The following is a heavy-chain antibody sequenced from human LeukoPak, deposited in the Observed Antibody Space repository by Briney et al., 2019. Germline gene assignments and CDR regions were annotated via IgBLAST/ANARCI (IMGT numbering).Heavy chain of an antibody. CDR3: ARSWGIAARPGPLDY. V-gene: IGHV3-33*01. CDR2: IWYDGSNK. Sequence: HPGTSLRLSCAASGFPFSSYGMYWVRQAPGKGLEWVAAIWYDGSNKYYADSVKGRFTISRDNSKNTLYLQMNSLRAEDTAVYNCARSWGIAARPGPLDYWGQGTLVTVSS. CDR1: GFPFSSYG. J-gene: IGHJ4*02. D-gene: IGHD6-6*01.